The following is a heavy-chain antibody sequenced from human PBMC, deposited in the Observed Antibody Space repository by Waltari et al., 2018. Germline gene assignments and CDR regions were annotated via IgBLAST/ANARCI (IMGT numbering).Heavy chain of an antibody. V-gene: IGHV1-69*01. Sequence: QVQLVQSGAEVKKPGSSVKVSCKASGGTFSSYAISWVRQATGQGLEWMGGIIPIFGTANYAQKFQGRVTITADESTSTAYMELSSLRSEDTAVYYCARGDWNYVNYYYYGMDVWGQGTTVTVSS. J-gene: IGHJ6*02. CDR2: IIPIFGTA. CDR1: GGTFSSYA. CDR3: ARGDWNYVNYYYYGMDV. D-gene: IGHD1-7*01.